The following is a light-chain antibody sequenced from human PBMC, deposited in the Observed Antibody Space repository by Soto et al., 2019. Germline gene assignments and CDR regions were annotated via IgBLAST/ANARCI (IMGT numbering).Light chain of an antibody. J-gene: IGKJ1*01. CDR2: GAS. Sequence: EIVLTQFPGTLSLSPGERATLSCRASQSVSSSYLAWYQQKPGQAPRLLIYGASSRATSIPDRFSGSGSGTDFTLTNSRLEPEECAVYYCQQYGSSPWTFGQGTKV. CDR1: QSVSSSY. V-gene: IGKV3-20*01. CDR3: QQYGSSPWT.